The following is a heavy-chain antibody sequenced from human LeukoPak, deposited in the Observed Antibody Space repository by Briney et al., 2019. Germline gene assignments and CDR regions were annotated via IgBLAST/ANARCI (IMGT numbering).Heavy chain of an antibody. D-gene: IGHD2-2*01. CDR2: ISSSGSTI. J-gene: IGHJ5*02. CDR1: GFTFSSYE. Sequence: GGSLRLSCAASGFTFSSYEMNWVRQAPGKGMEWVSYISSSGSTIYYADSVKGRFTISRDNSKNTLYLQMNSLSAEDTAVYYCAKDSRYCSSTSCSRWFDPWGQGTLVTVSS. V-gene: IGHV3-48*03. CDR3: AKDSRYCSSTSCSRWFDP.